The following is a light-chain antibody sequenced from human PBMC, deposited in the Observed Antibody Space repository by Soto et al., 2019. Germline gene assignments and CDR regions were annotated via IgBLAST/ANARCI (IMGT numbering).Light chain of an antibody. J-gene: IGKJ1*01. CDR2: DAS. CDR3: QQYGSSMWT. V-gene: IGKV3-20*01. Sequence: ETVLTQSPGTLSLSPGDRATLSCRASQSVSSSYLAWYQQKPGQAPRLLIYDASRRATGIPDRFSGSGSGTDFTLTISRLEPEDFAVYYCQQYGSSMWTFGQGTKVDIK. CDR1: QSVSSSY.